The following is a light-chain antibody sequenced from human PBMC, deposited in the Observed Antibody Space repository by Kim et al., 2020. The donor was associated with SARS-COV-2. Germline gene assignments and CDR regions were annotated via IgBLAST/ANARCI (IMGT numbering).Light chain of an antibody. CDR2: GAS. CDR1: FTVASNY. Sequence: ELVLTQSPGTLSLSPGETATLSCRASFTVASNYLAWYQQKSGQPPRLLISGASRRATDIPDRFSGGGYGTDFTLTIRRLEPEDFAVYYCQEYGTSPITFGGGAKVDIK. CDR3: QEYGTSPIT. V-gene: IGKV3-20*01. J-gene: IGKJ4*01.